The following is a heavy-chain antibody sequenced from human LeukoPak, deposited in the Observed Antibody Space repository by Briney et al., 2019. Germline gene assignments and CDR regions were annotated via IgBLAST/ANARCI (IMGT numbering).Heavy chain of an antibody. Sequence: GGSLRLSCAASGFTFSSYGMHWVRQAPGKGLEWISYISRSSSTIYYADSVKGRFTISGDNAKNSLSLQMDGLRAEDTAVYYCARDPYSSSSFDFWGQGTLVTVSS. D-gene: IGHD6-6*01. V-gene: IGHV3-48*01. CDR3: ARDPYSSSSFDF. J-gene: IGHJ4*02. CDR1: GFTFSSYG. CDR2: ISRSSSTI.